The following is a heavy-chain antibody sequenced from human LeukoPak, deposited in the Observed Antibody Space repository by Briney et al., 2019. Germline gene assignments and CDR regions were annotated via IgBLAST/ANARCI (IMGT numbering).Heavy chain of an antibody. J-gene: IGHJ4*02. D-gene: IGHD5-18*01. CDR3: ARRHTAMDPFDY. Sequence: SETLSLTCTVSGGSISTGSYYWNWIRQPAGKGLEWIGRIYTSGSTIYNPSLKSRVTISVDTSKNQFSLKLSSVTAADTAVYYCARRHTAMDPFDYWGQGTLVTVSS. CDR1: GGSISTGSYY. V-gene: IGHV4-61*02. CDR2: IYTSGST.